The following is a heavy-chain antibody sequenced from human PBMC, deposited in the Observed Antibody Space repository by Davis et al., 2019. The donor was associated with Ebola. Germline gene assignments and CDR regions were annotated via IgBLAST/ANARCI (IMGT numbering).Heavy chain of an antibody. D-gene: IGHD6-6*01. Sequence: PGGSLRLSCAASGFTFSSYAMSWVRQAPGKGLEWVSAISGSGGSTYYADSVRGRFSISRDNTKNSLYLQMNSLRAEDTALYYCAKDLQYSSSYYYGMDVWGQGTTVTVSS. J-gene: IGHJ6*02. CDR1: GFTFSSYA. CDR3: AKDLQYSSSYYYGMDV. V-gene: IGHV3-23*01. CDR2: ISGSGGST.